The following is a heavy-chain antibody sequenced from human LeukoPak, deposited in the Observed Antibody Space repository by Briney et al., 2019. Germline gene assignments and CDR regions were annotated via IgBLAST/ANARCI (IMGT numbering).Heavy chain of an antibody. J-gene: IGHJ4*02. V-gene: IGHV3-48*03. CDR3: ARVPGGSLYPNSFDY. D-gene: IGHD2-15*01. CDR2: ISSSGSTI. CDR1: GFTFSSYE. Sequence: GGSLRLSCAASGFTFSSYEMNWVRQAPGKGLEWVSYISSSGSTIYYADSVKGRFTISRDNAKNSLYLQMNSLRAEDTAVYYCARVPGGSLYPNSFDYWGQGTLVTVSS.